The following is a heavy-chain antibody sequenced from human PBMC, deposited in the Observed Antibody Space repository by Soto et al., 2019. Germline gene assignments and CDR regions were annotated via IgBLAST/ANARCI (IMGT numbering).Heavy chain of an antibody. CDR3: ARHYYDSSGYQGAFDI. D-gene: IGHD3-22*01. CDR1: GYTFTSYD. V-gene: IGHV1-8*01. Sequence: ASVKVSCKAPGYTFTSYDINWVRQATGQGLEWMGWMNPNSGNTGYAQKFQGRVTMTRNTSISTAYMELSSLRSEDTAVYYCARHYYDSSGYQGAFDIWGQGTMVTVSS. CDR2: MNPNSGNT. J-gene: IGHJ3*02.